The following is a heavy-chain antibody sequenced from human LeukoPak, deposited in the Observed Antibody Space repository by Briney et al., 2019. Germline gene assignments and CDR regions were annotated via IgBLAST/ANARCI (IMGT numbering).Heavy chain of an antibody. V-gene: IGHV4-34*01. CDR2: INHSGST. Sequence: PSETLPLTCAVYGGSFSGYYWSWIRQPPGKGLEWIGEINHSGSTNYNPSLKSRVTISVDTSKNQFSLKLSSVTAADTAVYYCARGLGSGWSYWGQGTLVTVSS. CDR3: ARGLGSGWSY. CDR1: GGSFSGYY. J-gene: IGHJ4*02. D-gene: IGHD6-19*01.